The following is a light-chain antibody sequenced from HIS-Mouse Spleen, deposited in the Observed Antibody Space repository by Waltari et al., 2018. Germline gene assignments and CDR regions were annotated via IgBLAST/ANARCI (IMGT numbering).Light chain of an antibody. CDR2: DAS. CDR3: QQYDNLPIFT. Sequence: DIQMTQSPSSLSASVGDRVTITCQVSQDISNYLNWYQQKPGKAPKLLIYDASNLETGVPSRFSGSGSGTDFTLTISSLQPEDIATYYCQQYDNLPIFTFGPGTKVDIK. CDR1: QDISNY. J-gene: IGKJ3*01. V-gene: IGKV1-33*01.